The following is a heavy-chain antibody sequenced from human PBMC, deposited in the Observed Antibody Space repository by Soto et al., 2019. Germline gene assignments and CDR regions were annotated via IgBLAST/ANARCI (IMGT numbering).Heavy chain of an antibody. CDR1: GFTFSNYG. D-gene: IGHD2-15*01. J-gene: IGHJ4*02. V-gene: IGHV3-33*01. CDR3: ARDDTRVSYSRVDD. CDR2: IYYDGSHK. Sequence: QVQLVESGGGVVQPGRSLRLSCAASGFTFSNYGMHWVRQAPGKGLEWVAAIYYDGSHKEYADSVKGRLTIPRDNSKNTLFLQIDSVRAEDPAVYDCARDDTRVSYSRVDDWGQGNLVTVDS.